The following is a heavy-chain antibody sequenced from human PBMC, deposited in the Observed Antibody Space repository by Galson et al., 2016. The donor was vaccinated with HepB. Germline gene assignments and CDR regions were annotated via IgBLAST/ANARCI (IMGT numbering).Heavy chain of an antibody. CDR3: TQAGGDY. CDR2: IKNKAEGGTT. CDR1: GLTFSEAW. Sequence: SLRLSCAASGLTFSEAWMSWVRQAPGKGLEWVGHIKNKAEGGTTDYAAAVRGRFSISRDDSKSTVYLQMNSLKTEDTAVYYCTQAGGDYWGQGALVTVSS. J-gene: IGHJ4*02. D-gene: IGHD3-10*01. V-gene: IGHV3-15*01.